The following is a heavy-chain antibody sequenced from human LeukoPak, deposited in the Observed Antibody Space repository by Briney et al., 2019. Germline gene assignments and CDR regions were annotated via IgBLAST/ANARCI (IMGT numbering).Heavy chain of an antibody. CDR1: GYTFTSYG. CDR3: ARSAGHCSNGVCFTEYYMDV. CDR2: INCNSGDA. J-gene: IGHJ6*03. Sequence: ASVKVSCKASGYTFTSYGISWVRQAPGQGLEWVGRINCNSGDATSAQKFQGRVTMTRDTSVSTAYMDLSSVTADDTAVYFCARSAGHCSNGVCFTEYYMDVWGRGTTVTVSS. V-gene: IGHV1-2*02. D-gene: IGHD2-8*01.